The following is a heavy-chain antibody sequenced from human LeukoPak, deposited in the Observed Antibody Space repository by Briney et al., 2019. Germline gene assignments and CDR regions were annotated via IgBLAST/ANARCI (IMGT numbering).Heavy chain of an antibody. J-gene: IGHJ4*02. V-gene: IGHV3-30*02. CDR2: IRYDGSNR. CDR1: GFTFSNYD. CDR3: AKRPPGSGLDY. Sequence: GGSLRLSCAPSGFTFSNYDIHWVRQAPGKGLEWVAFIRYDGSNRNYADSVQGRFTISRDNSKNTLYLQMTSLRTEDTAIYHCAKRPPGSGLDYWGQGTLVTVSS. D-gene: IGHD3-10*01.